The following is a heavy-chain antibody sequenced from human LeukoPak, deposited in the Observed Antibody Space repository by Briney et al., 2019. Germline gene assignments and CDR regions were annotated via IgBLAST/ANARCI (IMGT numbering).Heavy chain of an antibody. J-gene: IGHJ4*02. CDR1: GFTFSNYA. CDR2: ISGSGGST. Sequence: PGGSLRLSCAASGFTFSNYAMSWVRQAPGKGLEWVSAISGSGGSTYFADSVKGRFTISRDNSKNTLYLQMNSLRAEDTAVYYCAGGPYCSSTSCYTRLDYWGQGTLVTVSS. CDR3: AGGPYCSSTSCYTRLDY. D-gene: IGHD2-2*01. V-gene: IGHV3-23*01.